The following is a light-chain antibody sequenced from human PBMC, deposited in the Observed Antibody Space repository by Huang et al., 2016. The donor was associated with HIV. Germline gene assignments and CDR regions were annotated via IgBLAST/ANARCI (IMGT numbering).Light chain of an antibody. CDR3: QQYDNLLT. CDR1: QDISNY. J-gene: IGKJ3*01. CDR2: DAS. V-gene: IGKV1-33*01. Sequence: DIQMTQSPSSLSASVGDRVTITCQASQDISNYLNWYQQKPGKAPKLLIYDASNLETVVPSRFSGSGSGTDFTFTISSLQPEDIATYYCQQYDNLLTFGPGTKVDI.